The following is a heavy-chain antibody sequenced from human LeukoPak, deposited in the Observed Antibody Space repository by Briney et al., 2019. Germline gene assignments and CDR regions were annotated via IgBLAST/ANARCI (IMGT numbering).Heavy chain of an antibody. Sequence: SETLSFTCTVSGGSISSYYWSWIRQPPGKGLEWIGYIYYSGSTNYNPSLKSRVTILVDTSKNQFSLKLSSVTAADTAVYYCARASGYSSGWYHYYFDYWGQGTLVTVSS. J-gene: IGHJ4*02. CDR3: ARASGYSSGWYHYYFDY. CDR2: IYYSGST. CDR1: GGSISSYY. V-gene: IGHV4-59*01. D-gene: IGHD6-19*01.